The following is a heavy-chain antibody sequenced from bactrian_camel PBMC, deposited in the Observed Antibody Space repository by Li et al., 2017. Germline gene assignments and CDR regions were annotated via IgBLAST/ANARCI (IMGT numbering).Heavy chain of an antibody. J-gene: IGHJ6*01. V-gene: IGHV3S53*01. CDR2: IDSTGTT. CDR3: ASSWDVTAGQALGAMVHPDFGY. D-gene: IGHD3*01. Sequence: HVQLVESGGDSVQAGGSLRLTCRVSGDIYSHNCMAWFRQAPGTEREGVATIDSTGTTIYAQSVEGRFIISKDATKNILYLQMNNLQPEDTGLYRCASSWDVTAGQALGAMVHPDFGYWGEGTQVTVS. CDR1: GDIYSHNC.